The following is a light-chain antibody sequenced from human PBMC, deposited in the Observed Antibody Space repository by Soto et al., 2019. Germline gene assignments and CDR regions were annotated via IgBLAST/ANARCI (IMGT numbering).Light chain of an antibody. J-gene: IGKJ1*01. CDR1: QSVSSN. CDR3: QQYDDWPET. Sequence: EKVMTQSPATLSVSPGERATLSCRASQSVSSNLAWYQQKPGQAPRLLIYDASTRATCIPARFSGSGSGTEFTLSISILQSEYLAVYYCQQYDDWPETFGQGTKV. V-gene: IGKV3-15*01. CDR2: DAS.